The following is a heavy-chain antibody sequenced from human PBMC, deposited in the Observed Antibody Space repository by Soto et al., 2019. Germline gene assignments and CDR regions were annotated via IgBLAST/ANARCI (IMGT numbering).Heavy chain of an antibody. CDR3: ARGPRTPYYGSGSWYYYYGMDV. Sequence: SETLSLTCTVSGGSVSSGSYYWSWIRQPPGKGLEWIGYIYYSGSTNYNPSLKSRVTISVDTSKNQFSLKLSSVTAADTAVYYCARGPRTPYYGSGSWYYYYGMDVWGQGTTVTVSS. V-gene: IGHV4-61*01. CDR1: GGSVSSGSYY. J-gene: IGHJ6*02. D-gene: IGHD3-10*01. CDR2: IYYSGST.